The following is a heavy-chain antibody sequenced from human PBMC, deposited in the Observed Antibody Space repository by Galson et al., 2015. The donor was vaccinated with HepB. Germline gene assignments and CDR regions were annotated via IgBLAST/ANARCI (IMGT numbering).Heavy chain of an antibody. CDR2: IYYSGST. D-gene: IGHD4-17*01. V-gene: IGHV4-31*03. CDR1: GGSISSGGYY. CDR3: ARDSADYGDYHWFDP. J-gene: IGHJ5*02. Sequence: LSLTCTVSGGSISSGGYYWSWIRQHPGKGLEWIGYIYYSGSTYYNPSLKSRVTISVDTSKNQFSLKLSSVTAADTAVYYCARDSADYGDYHWFDPWGQGTLVTVSS.